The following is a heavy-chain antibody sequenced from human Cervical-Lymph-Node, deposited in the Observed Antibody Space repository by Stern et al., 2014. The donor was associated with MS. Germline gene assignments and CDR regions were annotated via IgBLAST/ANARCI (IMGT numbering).Heavy chain of an antibody. J-gene: IGHJ4*02. Sequence: EDPLVESGGGLVQPGGSLRLSCAVSGFTFNSYWMSWVRPAPGRGMGWVAIVKQDGSVKYSVDSVSGGCAISRDHAKSSLYLQMDSQRAEDTAVYYCSGSIAPRRFDDWGQGALVTVSS. D-gene: IGHD6-6*01. V-gene: IGHV3-7*01. CDR2: VKQDGSVK. CDR1: GFTFNSYW. CDR3: SGSIAPRRFDD.